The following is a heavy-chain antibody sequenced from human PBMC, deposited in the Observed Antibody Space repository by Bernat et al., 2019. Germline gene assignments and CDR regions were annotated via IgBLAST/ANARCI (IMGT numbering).Heavy chain of an antibody. V-gene: IGHV3-33*06. Sequence: QVQLVESGGGVVQPGRSLRLSCAASGFSFSRYAMHWVRQAPGKGLEWVAAIWFDGSNQYYADSVKGRFTISRDNSKNTLFLHMDSLRAEDTAVYYCAKAAVAGTGYGMDVWGQGTTVTVSS. J-gene: IGHJ6*02. CDR3: AKAAVAGTGYGMDV. D-gene: IGHD6-19*01. CDR2: IWFDGSNQ. CDR1: GFSFSRYA.